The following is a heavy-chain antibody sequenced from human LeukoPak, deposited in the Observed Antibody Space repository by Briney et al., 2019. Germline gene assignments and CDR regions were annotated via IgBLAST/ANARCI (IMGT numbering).Heavy chain of an antibody. CDR2: IRYDGSNK. CDR1: GFTFSSYG. D-gene: IGHD3-10*01. Sequence: PGGSLRLSCAASGFTFSSYGMHWVRQAPGKGLEWVAFIRYDGSNKYYADSVKGRFTISRDNAKNTLYLQMNSLRAEDTAVYYCARDLGEGSGTRDDAFDIWGQGTMVTVSS. J-gene: IGHJ3*02. CDR3: ARDLGEGSGTRDDAFDI. V-gene: IGHV3-30*02.